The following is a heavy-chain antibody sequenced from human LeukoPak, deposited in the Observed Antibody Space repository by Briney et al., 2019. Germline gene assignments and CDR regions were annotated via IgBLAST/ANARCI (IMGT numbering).Heavy chain of an antibody. Sequence: GGSLRLSCEGSGFTFSNYWMGWVRQAPGKGLQWVANIKTDGSEKYYVDSVKGRFPISRDNAKNSLYLQMNSLRVGDTAVYYCVPLNWNPPGDFDRWGQGTLVTVSS. V-gene: IGHV3-7*01. CDR3: VPLNWNPPGDFDR. D-gene: IGHD1-20*01. CDR1: GFTFSNYW. J-gene: IGHJ4*02. CDR2: IKTDGSEK.